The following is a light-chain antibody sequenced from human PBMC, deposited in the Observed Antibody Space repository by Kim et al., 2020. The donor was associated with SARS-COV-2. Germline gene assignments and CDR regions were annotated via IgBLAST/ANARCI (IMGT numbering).Light chain of an antibody. CDR1: KLGDKY. CDR3: QAWDSSTAV. CDR2: QDS. Sequence: VSPGQTASITCSEDKLGDKYACWYQQKQGQSPVLVIYQDSKRPSGIPERFSGSNSGNTATLTISGTQAMDEADYYCQAWDSSTAVFGTGTKVTVL. J-gene: IGLJ1*01. V-gene: IGLV3-1*01.